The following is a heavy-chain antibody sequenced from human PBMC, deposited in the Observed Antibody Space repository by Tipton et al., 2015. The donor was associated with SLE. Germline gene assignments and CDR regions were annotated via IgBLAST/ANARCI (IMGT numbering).Heavy chain of an antibody. CDR1: GFTFSSYE. CDR2: INHSGST. Sequence: LRLSCAASGFTFSSYEMNWVRQPPGKGLEWIGEINHSGSTNYNPSLKSRVTISVDTSKNQFSLKLSSVTAADTAVYYCARGVLRPLDYWGQGTLVTVSS. V-gene: IGHV4-34*01. CDR3: ARGVLRPLDY. J-gene: IGHJ4*02. D-gene: IGHD1-1*01.